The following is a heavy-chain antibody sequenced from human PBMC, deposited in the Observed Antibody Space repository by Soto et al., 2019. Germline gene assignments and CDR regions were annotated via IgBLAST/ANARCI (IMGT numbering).Heavy chain of an antibody. D-gene: IGHD2-8*02. V-gene: IGHV1-2*02. CDR2: VDPNSGGT. CDR3: ARDNSGPLAY. Sequence: QVQLVQSGAEVKKPGASVKVSCRPSGYTFTAYYIHWVRQAPGQGLEWMGWVDPNSGGTSDAQTFQGRVTMTRDTSPSTVYMAPNSLRSADTALYYCARDNSGPLAYWGQGTLVTVSS. J-gene: IGHJ4*02. CDR1: GYTFTAYY.